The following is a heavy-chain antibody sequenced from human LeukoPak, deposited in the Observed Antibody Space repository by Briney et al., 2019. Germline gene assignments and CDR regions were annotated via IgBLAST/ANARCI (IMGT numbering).Heavy chain of an antibody. J-gene: IGHJ4*02. Sequence: GGSLRLSCAASGFTFSSYEMNWVRQAPGKGLEWVSYISSSGSTIYYADSVKGRFTISRDNAKNSLYLQMNSLRAEDTAVYYCAKGRTIFTGGNWGQGTLVTVSS. CDR3: AKGRTIFTGGN. CDR1: GFTFSSYE. V-gene: IGHV3-48*03. D-gene: IGHD3-3*01. CDR2: ISSSGSTI.